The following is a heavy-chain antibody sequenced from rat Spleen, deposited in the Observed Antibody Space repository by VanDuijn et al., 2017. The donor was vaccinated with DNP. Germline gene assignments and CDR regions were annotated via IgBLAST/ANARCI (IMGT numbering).Heavy chain of an antibody. CDR1: GFSLTNYH. J-gene: IGHJ2*01. CDR3: ARAHDGTYYYGNYIDF. CDR2: IQSGGSR. D-gene: IGHD1-12*02. Sequence: QVQLKESGPGLVQPSQTLSLTCTVSGFSLTNYHVYWVRQSPGKGLEWRGRIQSGGSRDYNSALKSRLSISRDTSKSQVFLKMNSVQTEDTAMYICARAHDGTYYYGNYIDFWGQGFMVTVSS. V-gene: IGHV2-27*01.